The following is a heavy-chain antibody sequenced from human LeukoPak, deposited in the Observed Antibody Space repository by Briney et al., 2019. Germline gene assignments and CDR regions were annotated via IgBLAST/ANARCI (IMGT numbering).Heavy chain of an antibody. CDR3: ARAVNYDFWSGQYYFDY. CDR2: IYHSGST. D-gene: IGHD3-3*01. J-gene: IGHJ4*02. CDR1: GGSISSGGYY. V-gene: IGHV4-30-2*01. Sequence: SETLSLTCTVSGGSISSGGYYWSWIRQPPGKGLEWIGYIYHSGSTYHNPSLKSRVTISVDRSKNQFSLKLSSVTAADTAVYYCARAVNYDFWSGQYYFDYWGQGTLVTVSS.